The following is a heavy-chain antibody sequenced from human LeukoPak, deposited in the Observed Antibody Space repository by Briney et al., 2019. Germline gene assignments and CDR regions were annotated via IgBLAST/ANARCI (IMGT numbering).Heavy chain of an antibody. Sequence: PGRSLRLSCAASGFTLSSYAMHWVRQAPGKGLEWVAVISYDGSNKYYADSVKGRFTISRDNSKNTLYLQMNSLRAEDTAVYYCARDRGYGEEASFDYWGQGTLVTVSS. CDR3: ARDRGYGEEASFDY. D-gene: IGHD5-18*01. V-gene: IGHV3-30-3*01. CDR2: ISYDGSNK. CDR1: GFTLSSYA. J-gene: IGHJ4*02.